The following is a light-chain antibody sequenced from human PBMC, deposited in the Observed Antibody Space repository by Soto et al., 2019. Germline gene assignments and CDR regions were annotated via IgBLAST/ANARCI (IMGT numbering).Light chain of an antibody. Sequence: EIVLTQSPGTLSLSPGERATLSCRASQSVSSSYLGWYQQKPGQAPRLLIYGATSRATGIPGRFSGSGSGTEFTLTISSLQSEDFAVYYCQQYNNWPPWTFGQGTKVDIK. V-gene: IGKV3-20*01. CDR3: QQYNNWPPWT. J-gene: IGKJ1*01. CDR1: QSVSSSY. CDR2: GAT.